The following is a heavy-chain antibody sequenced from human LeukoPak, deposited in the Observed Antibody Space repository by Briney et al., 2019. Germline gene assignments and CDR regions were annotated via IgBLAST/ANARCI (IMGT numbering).Heavy chain of an antibody. CDR2: IYCSGST. J-gene: IGHJ5*02. CDR1: GGSISSYY. Sequence: SETLSLTCTVSGGSISSYYWSWIRQPPGKGLEWIGYIYCSGSTNYNPSLKSRVTISVDTSKNQFSLKLSSVTAADTAVYYCARDRSRVVRGVIYWFDPWGQGTLLTVSS. D-gene: IGHD3-10*01. V-gene: IGHV4-59*12. CDR3: ARDRSRVVRGVIYWFDP.